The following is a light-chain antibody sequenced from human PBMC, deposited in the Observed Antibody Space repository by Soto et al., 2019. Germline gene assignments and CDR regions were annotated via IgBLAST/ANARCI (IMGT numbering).Light chain of an antibody. CDR2: GVS. CDR1: QSVSSSF. Sequence: EVVLTQSPGTLSLSPGERATLSCRASQSVSSSFLAWYQQRLGQAPRLLIHGVSNRATGIPDRFSGSGSGTDFTLTITRLEPEDFALYFCQQYGSSPFTFGPGTQLEIK. CDR3: QQYGSSPFT. V-gene: IGKV3-20*01. J-gene: IGKJ3*01.